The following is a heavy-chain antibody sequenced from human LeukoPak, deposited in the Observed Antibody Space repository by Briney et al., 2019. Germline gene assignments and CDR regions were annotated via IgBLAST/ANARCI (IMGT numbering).Heavy chain of an antibody. V-gene: IGHV4-39*01. Sequence: SETLSLTCTVSGGSISTTSYFWGWIRQPPGKGLEWIGSIYYSGSTYYNPSLKSRVTISVDTSKNQFSLKLSSVIAADTAVYFCVREGEWALPFDCWGQGTLVTVSS. CDR3: VREGEWALPFDC. D-gene: IGHD3-16*01. CDR1: GGSISTTSYF. CDR2: IYYSGST. J-gene: IGHJ4*02.